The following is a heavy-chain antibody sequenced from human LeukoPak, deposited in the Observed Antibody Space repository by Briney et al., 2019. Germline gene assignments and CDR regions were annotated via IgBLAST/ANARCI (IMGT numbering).Heavy chain of an antibody. J-gene: IGHJ5*01. V-gene: IGHV3-7*03. Sequence: GGSLRLSCAASGFTFISYWMTWVRQAPGKGLEWVAHIKEDGSVTEYSESVKGRFTVSRDNAKNSLYLQMNTLRAEDTAVYYCLRWRGHAFFESWGQGTLVTVSS. CDR2: IKEDGSVT. CDR1: GFTFISYW. D-gene: IGHD3-16*01. CDR3: LRWRGHAFFES.